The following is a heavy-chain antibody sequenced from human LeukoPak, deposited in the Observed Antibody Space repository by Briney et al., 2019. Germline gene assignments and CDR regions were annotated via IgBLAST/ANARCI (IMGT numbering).Heavy chain of an antibody. CDR3: ARAGDGYLDAFDI. Sequence: SETLSLTCAVSGGSISSGGYSWSWIRQPPGKGLEWIGYIYHSGSTYYNPSLKSRVTISVDRSKNQFSLKLSSVTAADTAVYYCARAGDGYLDAFDIWGQGTMVTVSS. CDR2: IYHSGST. V-gene: IGHV4-30-2*01. CDR1: GGSISSGGYS. J-gene: IGHJ3*02. D-gene: IGHD5-24*01.